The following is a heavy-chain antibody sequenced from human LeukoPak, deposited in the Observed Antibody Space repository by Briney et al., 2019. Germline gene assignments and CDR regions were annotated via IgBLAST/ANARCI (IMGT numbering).Heavy chain of an antibody. CDR1: GFTFSTYE. J-gene: IGHJ4*02. V-gene: IGHV3-23*01. CDR2: ISGSGGTT. Sequence: GGSLRLSCAASGFTFSTYEMNWVRQAPGKGLEWVSAISGSGGTTYYADSVKGRFTISRDNSKNTLYLQMNSLRAEDSAVYYCAKGRGSSSWYPFDYWGQGTLVTVSS. D-gene: IGHD6-13*01. CDR3: AKGRGSSSWYPFDY.